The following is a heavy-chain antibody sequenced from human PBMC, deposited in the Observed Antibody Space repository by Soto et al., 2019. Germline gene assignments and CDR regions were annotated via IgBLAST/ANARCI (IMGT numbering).Heavy chain of an antibody. D-gene: IGHD5-18*01. J-gene: IGHJ6*02. V-gene: IGHV4-4*07. CDR2: IYARGVT. Sequence: QIQLQESGPGLMRPSETLSLTCTISGGSLNSSYWSWIRQPPGKGLDWIGRIYARGVTNYNPSLKSRVTMSGDPSRNQFSLRLTSVTVADTAVYYCAKSSGYDFSYYGMDIWGRGTTVTVSS. CDR1: GGSLNSSY. CDR3: AKSSGYDFSYYGMDI.